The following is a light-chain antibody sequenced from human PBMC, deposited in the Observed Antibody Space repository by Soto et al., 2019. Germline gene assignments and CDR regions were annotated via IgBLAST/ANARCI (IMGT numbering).Light chain of an antibody. CDR2: YVS. V-gene: IGLV2-14*01. CDR3: SSYTSSYTLV. Sequence: QSALTQPDSVSGSPGQSITISCTGTSSDVGGYNYVSWYQQHPGKSPKLMIYYVSNRPSGVSNRFSGSKSDNTASLTISGLQAEDEADYYCSSYTSSYTLVFGGGTKRTVL. CDR1: SSDVGGYNY. J-gene: IGLJ2*01.